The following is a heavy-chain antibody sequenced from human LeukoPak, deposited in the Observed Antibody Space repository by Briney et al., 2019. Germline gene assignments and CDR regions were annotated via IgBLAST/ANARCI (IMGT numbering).Heavy chain of an antibody. CDR3: AREYSGSQHFDY. J-gene: IGHJ4*02. D-gene: IGHD1-26*01. CDR1: GGSISSYY. V-gene: IGHV4-59*01. CDR2: IYYSGST. Sequence: SETLSLTCSVSGGSISSYYWSWIRQPPGKGLEWIGYIYYSGSTNYNPSLKSRVTISVDTSKNQFSLKLSSVTAADTAVYYCAREYSGSQHFDYWGQGTLVTVSS.